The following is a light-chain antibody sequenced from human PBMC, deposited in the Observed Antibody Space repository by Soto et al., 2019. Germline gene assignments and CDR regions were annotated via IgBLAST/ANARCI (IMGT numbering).Light chain of an antibody. V-gene: IGKV1-5*03. J-gene: IGKJ4*01. CDR2: KAS. CDR1: QTISSW. Sequence: DIQMTQSPSTLSASVGARVPITCRASQTISSWLAWYQQKPGKAPKLLIYKASSLEGGVPSRFGGSGSGTEFTLTISSLQPDDFATYYCLQHNSYPLTFGGGTKVDIK. CDR3: LQHNSYPLT.